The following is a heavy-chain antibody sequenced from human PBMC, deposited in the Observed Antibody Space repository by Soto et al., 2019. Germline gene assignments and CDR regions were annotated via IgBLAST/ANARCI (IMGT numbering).Heavy chain of an antibody. CDR3: AREGFPMVRGVIRYYYYYMDV. Sequence: SETLSLTYTVSGGSISSGGYYWSWIRQHPGKGLEWIGYIYYSGSTYYNPSLKSRVTISVDTSKNQFSLKLSSVTAADTAVYYCAREGFPMVRGVIRYYYYYMDVWGKGTTVTVSS. J-gene: IGHJ6*03. CDR2: IYYSGST. CDR1: GGSISSGGYY. V-gene: IGHV4-31*03. D-gene: IGHD3-10*01.